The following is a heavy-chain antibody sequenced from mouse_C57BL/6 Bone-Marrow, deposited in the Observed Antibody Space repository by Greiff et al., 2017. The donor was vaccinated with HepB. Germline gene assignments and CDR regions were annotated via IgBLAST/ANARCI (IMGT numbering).Heavy chain of an antibody. D-gene: IGHD2-5*01. CDR2: ISAGGSYT. J-gene: IGHJ4*01. CDR1: GFTFSSYA. CDR3: ARASNHCYSLDY. Sequence: EVKLMESGGGLVKPGGSLKLSCAASGFTFSSYAMSWVRQTPEKRLEWVATISAGGSYTYYQDNVKGRFTISRDNSKNNLYMQLSSLKSEDTAVYYCARASNHCYSLDYWGTGTSVTVSS. V-gene: IGHV5-4*03.